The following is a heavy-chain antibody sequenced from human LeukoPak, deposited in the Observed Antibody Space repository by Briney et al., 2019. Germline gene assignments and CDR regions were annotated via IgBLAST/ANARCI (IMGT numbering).Heavy chain of an antibody. CDR1: GGSIRSYY. Sequence: PSETLSLTCSVSGGSIRSYYWNWIRQPPGKGLEWIGYIYYSGSTNYNPSLKSRVTISVDTSKNQFSLKLSSVTAADTAVYYCARRRGNTATHAFDIWGQGTMVTVSS. CDR3: ARRRGNTATHAFDI. CDR2: IYYSGST. D-gene: IGHD4-17*01. J-gene: IGHJ3*02. V-gene: IGHV4-59*01.